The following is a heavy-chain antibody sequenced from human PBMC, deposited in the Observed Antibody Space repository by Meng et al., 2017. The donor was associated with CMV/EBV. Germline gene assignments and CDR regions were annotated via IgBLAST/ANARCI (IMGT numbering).Heavy chain of an antibody. J-gene: IGHJ6*02. Sequence: ASVKVSCKASGDTHSKYVTSWVRQAPGQGLEWMGWMNPNSGNTGYAQKFQGRVTMTRNTSISTAYMELSSLRSEDTAVYYCATTSDRVHYYYGMDVWGQGTTVTVSS. V-gene: IGHV1-8*01. CDR3: ATTSDRVHYYYGMDV. CDR2: MNPNSGNT. CDR1: GDTHSKYV. D-gene: IGHD2-2*01.